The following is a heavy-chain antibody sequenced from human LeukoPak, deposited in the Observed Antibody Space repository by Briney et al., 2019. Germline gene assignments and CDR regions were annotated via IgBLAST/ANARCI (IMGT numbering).Heavy chain of an antibody. D-gene: IGHD3-10*01. J-gene: IGHJ5*02. CDR1: GGSISSGGYY. V-gene: IGHV4-31*03. CDR2: IYYSGST. Sequence: SETLFLTCTVSGGSISSGGYYWSWIRQHPGKGLEWIGYIYYSGSTYYNPSLKSRVTISVDTSKNQFSLKLSSVTAADTAVYYCAREATMVRGVWFDPWGQGTLVTVSS. CDR3: AREATMVRGVWFDP.